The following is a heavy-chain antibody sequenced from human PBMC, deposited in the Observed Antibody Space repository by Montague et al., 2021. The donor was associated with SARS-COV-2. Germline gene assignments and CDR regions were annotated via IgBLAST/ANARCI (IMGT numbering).Heavy chain of an antibody. CDR2: INHGGSS. V-gene: IGHV4-34*01. CDR3: ARLRDGVVPSPILGVGPYFSYYSMDV. Sequence: SETLSLTCAVHGGSFSGYYWNWIRQPPGKGLEWIGEINHGGSSNYNPSLKSRLTISTDTSKNQFSLKLTSVAAADTAVYYCARLRDGVVPSPILGVGPYFSYYSMDVWGKGTTFTVSS. CDR1: GGSFSGYY. J-gene: IGHJ6*03. D-gene: IGHD3-10*01.